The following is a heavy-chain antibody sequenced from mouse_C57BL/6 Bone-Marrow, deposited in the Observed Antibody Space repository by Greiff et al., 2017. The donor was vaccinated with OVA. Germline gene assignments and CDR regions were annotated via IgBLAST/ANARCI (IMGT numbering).Heavy chain of an antibody. D-gene: IGHD2-2*01. V-gene: IGHV14-4*01. J-gene: IGHJ3*01. CDR3: TNGGYGGFAY. CDR2: IDPENGDT. Sequence: VQLQRSGAELVRPGASVKLSCTASGFNIKDDYMHWVKQRPEQGLEWIGWIDPENGDTEYASKFQGKATITADTSSNTAYLQLSSLTSEDTAVYYCTNGGYGGFAYWGQGTLVTVSA. CDR1: GFNIKDDY.